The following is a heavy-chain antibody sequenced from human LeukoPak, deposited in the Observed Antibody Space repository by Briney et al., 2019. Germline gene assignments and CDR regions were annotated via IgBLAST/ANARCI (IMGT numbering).Heavy chain of an antibody. V-gene: IGHV3-30*18. D-gene: IGHD6-13*01. CDR2: ISYDGSNK. J-gene: IGHJ4*02. CDR3: AKDYSSSSDYFDF. Sequence: GGSLRLYCAVSGVTFSTYGMHWVRQAPGQGLEWVAFISYDGSNKYYAHSVKGRFTISRDNSKNTLYLEMNSLRPEDTALYCCAKDYSSSSDYFDFWGQGTLVTVSS. CDR1: GVTFSTYG.